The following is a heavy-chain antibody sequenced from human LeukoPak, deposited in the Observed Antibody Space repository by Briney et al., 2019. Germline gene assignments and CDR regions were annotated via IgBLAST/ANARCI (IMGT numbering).Heavy chain of an antibody. CDR3: AQIYTYGSSQFDY. Sequence: GSLRLSCAASGFTFSNYEMNWVRQAPGKGLEWVSHISSSGSTIYYADSVKGRFTISRDNAKNSLYLQMNSLRAEDTAVYYCAQIYTYGSSQFDYWGQGTLVTVSS. J-gene: IGHJ4*02. D-gene: IGHD5-18*01. V-gene: IGHV3-48*03. CDR1: GFTFSNYE. CDR2: ISSSGSTI.